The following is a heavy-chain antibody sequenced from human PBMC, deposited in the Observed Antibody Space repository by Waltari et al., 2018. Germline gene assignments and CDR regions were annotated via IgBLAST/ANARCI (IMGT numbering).Heavy chain of an antibody. D-gene: IGHD1-20*01. J-gene: IGHJ4*02. V-gene: IGHV3-23*01. CDR3: AKSFYNWDDPLDS. Sequence: EVQLLEAGGGLVQPGGSLRLSWTAAGFPFMTYAINWVRQAPGKGLGWVSYMSVGDGTHYADSVKGRFTISRDSSKNTVYLQMNSLRAEDTAVYYCAKSFYNWDDPLDSWGQGTLVTVSS. CDR1: GFPFMTYA. CDR2: MSVGDGT.